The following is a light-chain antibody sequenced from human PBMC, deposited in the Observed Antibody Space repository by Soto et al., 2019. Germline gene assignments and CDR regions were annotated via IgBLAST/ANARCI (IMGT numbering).Light chain of an antibody. Sequence: DIVMTQSPDSLAVSLGERATINCKSSQSILYSSNNKEKLAWYQQKPGQPPNLLIYWASTRESGVPDRFSGSGSGTDITLTISSLQAEDVAVYYCQQYYSTPITFGQGTRLDIK. CDR3: QQYYSTPIT. V-gene: IGKV4-1*01. J-gene: IGKJ5*01. CDR1: QSILYSSNNKEK. CDR2: WAS.